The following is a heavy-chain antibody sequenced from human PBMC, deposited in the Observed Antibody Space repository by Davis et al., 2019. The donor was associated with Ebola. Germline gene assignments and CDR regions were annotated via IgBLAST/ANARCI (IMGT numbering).Heavy chain of an antibody. CDR3: AGYDY. V-gene: IGHV3-30*04. Sequence: PGGSLRLSCAASGFTFSSYAMHWVRQAPGKGLEWVAVISYDGSNKYYADSVKGRFTISRDNAKNSLYLQMNSLRAEDTAVYYCAGYDYWGQGTLVTVSS. J-gene: IGHJ4*02. CDR1: GFTFSSYA. D-gene: IGHD6-25*01. CDR2: ISYDGSNK.